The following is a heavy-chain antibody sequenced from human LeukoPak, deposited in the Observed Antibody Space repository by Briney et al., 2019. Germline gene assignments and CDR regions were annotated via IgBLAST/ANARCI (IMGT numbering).Heavy chain of an antibody. D-gene: IGHD3-22*01. CDR1: GDTFTSYG. CDR2: ISAYNGNT. CDR3: ARVPYYDSSGKRWFDP. J-gene: IGHJ5*02. V-gene: IGHV1-18*01. Sequence: ASVKVSCKASGDTFTSYGISWVRQAPGQGLEWMGWISAYNGNTNYAQKLQGRVTMTTDTSTSTAYMELRSLRSDDTAVYYCARVPYYDSSGKRWFDPWGQGTLVTVSS.